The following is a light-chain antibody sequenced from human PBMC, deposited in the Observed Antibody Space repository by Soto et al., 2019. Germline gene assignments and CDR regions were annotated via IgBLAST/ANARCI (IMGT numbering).Light chain of an antibody. V-gene: IGKV1-5*01. CDR3: LQYDSYSWT. CDR1: QSISDW. CDR2: DAS. J-gene: IGKJ1*01. Sequence: DIQMTQSPSTLSASVGDRVTITCRASQSISDWLAWYQQKPGKAPNLLIFDASSLKSGIPSRFSGSGSGTEFTLTISGLQPDDFATYYCLQYDSYSWTFGQGTKVDIK.